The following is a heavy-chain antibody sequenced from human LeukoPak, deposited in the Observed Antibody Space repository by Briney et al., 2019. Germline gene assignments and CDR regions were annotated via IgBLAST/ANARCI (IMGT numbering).Heavy chain of an antibody. CDR2: IKSDGGT. J-gene: IGHJ4*02. CDR3: AKDYIGSLEY. V-gene: IGHV3-74*03. Sequence: GGSLRLSCAASGFAFSVSWMHWVRQAPGKGLVWVSVIKSDGGTAYADSVKGRFTISRDNAKNTVYLQMNSLRDEDTAVYYCAKDYIGSLEYWGQGILVTVSS. CDR1: GFAFSVSW. D-gene: IGHD3-10*01.